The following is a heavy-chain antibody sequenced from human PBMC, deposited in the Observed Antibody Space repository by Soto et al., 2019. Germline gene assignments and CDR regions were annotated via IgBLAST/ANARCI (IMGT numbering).Heavy chain of an antibody. V-gene: IGHV1-69*12. J-gene: IGHJ6*02. CDR1: GGTFNSYA. CDR2: IIPIFGTT. CDR3: ARGIVTGSEYNYYYYGMDV. Sequence: QVQLVQSGAEVKMPGSSVKVSCKASGGTFNSYAIDWVRQAPGQGLEWMGGIIPIFGTTNYPQKLQGRVKLTADEPTRSTYMGLSSLRSEDTAVYYCARGIVTGSEYNYYYYGMDVWGQGTTVTVSS. D-gene: IGHD1-1*01.